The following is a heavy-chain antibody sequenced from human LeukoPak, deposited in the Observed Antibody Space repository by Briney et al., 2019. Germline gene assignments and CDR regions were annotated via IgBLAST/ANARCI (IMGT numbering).Heavy chain of an antibody. CDR3: AKEVGVAATTIVVPFDY. V-gene: IGHV3-23*01. Sequence: GGPLRLSCAASGFTFSSYAMSWVRQAPGKGLEWVSAISGSGGSTYYADSVKGRFTISRDNSKNTLYLQMNSLNAEDTAVYYCAKEVGVAATTIVVPFDYWGQGTLVTVSS. CDR2: ISGSGGST. D-gene: IGHD2-15*01. CDR1: GFTFSSYA. J-gene: IGHJ4*02.